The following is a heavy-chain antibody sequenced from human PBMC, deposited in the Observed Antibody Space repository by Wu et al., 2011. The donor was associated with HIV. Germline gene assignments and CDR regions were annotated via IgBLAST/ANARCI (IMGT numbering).Heavy chain of an antibody. D-gene: IGHD3-3*01. CDR3: ATEYPRVKGTGFLSGYSSTTIFDF. Sequence: SVKVSCKVSGYTLTELSMHWVRQAPGKGLEWMGGFDPEDRETFYAQRFQGRVTMTADTSTDTAYMDLSSLRSEDTALYYCATEYPRVKGTGFLSGYSSTTIFDFWGQGTLVTVSS. V-gene: IGHV1-24*01. CDR1: GYTLTELS. J-gene: IGHJ4*02. CDR2: FDPEDRET.